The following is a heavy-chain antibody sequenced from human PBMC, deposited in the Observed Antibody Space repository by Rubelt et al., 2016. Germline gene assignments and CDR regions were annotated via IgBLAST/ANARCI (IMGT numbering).Heavy chain of an antibody. CDR2: FDPEDGET. CDR1: GYTLTELS. D-gene: IGHD2-2*01. Sequence: KVSGYTLTELSMHWVRQAPGKGLEWMGGFDPEDGETIYAQKLQGRVTMTTDTSTSTAYMELRSLRSDDTAVYYCAREGDMGYCSSTSCYAFDIWGQGTMVTVSS. CDR3: AREGDMGYCSSTSCYAFDI. J-gene: IGHJ3*02. V-gene: IGHV1-24*01.